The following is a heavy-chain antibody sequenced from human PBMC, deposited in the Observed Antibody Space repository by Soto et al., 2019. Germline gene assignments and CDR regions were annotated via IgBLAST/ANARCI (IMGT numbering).Heavy chain of an antibody. D-gene: IGHD3-22*01. Sequence: GGSLRLSCAASGFTFSSYSMNWVRQAPGKGLEWVSSISSSSSYIYYADSVKGRFTISRDNAKNSLYLQMNSLRAEDTAVYYCARVIKSVADSSGYEHYFDYWGQGTLVTVSS. V-gene: IGHV3-21*01. CDR1: GFTFSSYS. J-gene: IGHJ4*02. CDR3: ARVIKSVADSSGYEHYFDY. CDR2: ISSSSSYI.